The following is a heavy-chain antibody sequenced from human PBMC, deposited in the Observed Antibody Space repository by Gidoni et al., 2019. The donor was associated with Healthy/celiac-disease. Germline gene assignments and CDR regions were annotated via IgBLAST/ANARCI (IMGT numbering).Heavy chain of an antibody. J-gene: IGHJ4*02. CDR3: AKDLDYSNYYFDY. CDR1: GFTFSSYG. V-gene: IGHV3-30*18. Sequence: QVQLVESGGGVVQPGRSLRLPCAASGFTFSSYGMHWVRQAPGKGLEWVAVISYDGSNKYYADSVKGRFTISRDNSKNTLYLQMNSLRAEDTAVYYCAKDLDYSNYYFDYWGQGTLVTVSS. D-gene: IGHD4-4*01. CDR2: ISYDGSNK.